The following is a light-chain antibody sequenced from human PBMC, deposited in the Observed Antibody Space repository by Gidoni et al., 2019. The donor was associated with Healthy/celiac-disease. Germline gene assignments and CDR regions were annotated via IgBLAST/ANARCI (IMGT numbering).Light chain of an antibody. CDR3: YSTDSSGNHRV. Sequence: SYQLTQPPSVSVSPGQPPMITCSGDALPNKYAYWYQQKSGKAPVPVICEDSKRPPGIPERFSGSSSGTMATLTISGAQVEDEAEYYCYSTDSSGNHRVFGGGTKLTVL. CDR2: EDS. CDR1: ALPNKY. V-gene: IGLV3-10*01. J-gene: IGLJ2*01.